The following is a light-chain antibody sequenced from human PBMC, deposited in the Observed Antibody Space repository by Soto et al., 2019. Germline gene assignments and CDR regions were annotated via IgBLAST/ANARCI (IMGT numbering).Light chain of an antibody. J-gene: IGKJ1*01. Sequence: DLQMTQSPSTLSASVGDRVTITCRASQSISSWLAWYQQKPGKAPKLLIYKASSLESGVPSRFSGSGSGTEFTLTISSLQPDDFATYYCQPYNSYSWTFGQGTKVEIK. V-gene: IGKV1-5*03. CDR2: KAS. CDR1: QSISSW. CDR3: QPYNSYSWT.